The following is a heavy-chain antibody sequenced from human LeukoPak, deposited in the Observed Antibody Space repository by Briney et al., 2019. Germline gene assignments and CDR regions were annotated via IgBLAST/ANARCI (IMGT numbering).Heavy chain of an antibody. V-gene: IGHV3-30*02. D-gene: IGHD3-16*02. J-gene: IGHJ4*02. CDR3: AKDGDYVRGGYRLGPLECYFDY. Sequence: GGSLRLSCAASAFIFRRFGMHWVRQAPGKGLEWVTFIRYDGKIRYYADSVKGRFTISRDNSNNTLYLQMNSLRAEDTAGYSCAKDGDYVRGGYRLGPLECYFDYWGQGTLVTVSS. CDR2: IRYDGKIR. CDR1: AFIFRRFG.